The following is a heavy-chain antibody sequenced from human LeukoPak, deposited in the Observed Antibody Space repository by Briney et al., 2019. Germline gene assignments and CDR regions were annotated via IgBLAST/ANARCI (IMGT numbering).Heavy chain of an antibody. J-gene: IGHJ4*02. D-gene: IGHD2-15*01. CDR3: AREDGSHDGAFDF. CDR1: GFTFSGYR. CDR2: IATSSSTI. V-gene: IGHV3-48*01. Sequence: GGSLRLSCAASGFTFSGYRMNWVRQAPGKGREWVSYIATSSSTIYYADPVKGRFTISRDNAKKSLYLQMNRLRAEDTARYYCAREDGSHDGAFDFWGQGTLVTVSS.